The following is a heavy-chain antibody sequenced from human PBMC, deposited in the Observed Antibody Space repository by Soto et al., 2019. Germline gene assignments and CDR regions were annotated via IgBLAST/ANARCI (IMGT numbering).Heavy chain of an antibody. D-gene: IGHD3-22*01. CDR3: AKAHYDSSGYSLALDY. J-gene: IGHJ4*02. CDR2: ISGSGGST. CDR1: GFTFSSYA. V-gene: IGHV3-23*01. Sequence: QTGGSLRLSCAASGFTFSSYAMSWVRQAPGKGLEWVSAISGSGGSTYYADSVKGRFTISRDNSKNTLYLQMNSLRAEDTAVYYCAKAHYDSSGYSLALDYWGQGTLVTVSS.